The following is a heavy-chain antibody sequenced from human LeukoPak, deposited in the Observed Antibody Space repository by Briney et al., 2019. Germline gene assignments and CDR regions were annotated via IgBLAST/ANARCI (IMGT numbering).Heavy chain of an antibody. Sequence: SETLSLTCAVYGGSFSGYYWSWIRQPPGKGLEWIGYIYYSGSTYYNPSLKSRVTISVDTSKNQFSLKLSSVTAADTAVYYCARGNYDFWSGYYSHFDYWGQGTLVTVSS. CDR2: IYYSGST. CDR3: ARGNYDFWSGYYSHFDY. J-gene: IGHJ4*02. V-gene: IGHV4-30-4*08. D-gene: IGHD3-3*01. CDR1: GGSFSGYY.